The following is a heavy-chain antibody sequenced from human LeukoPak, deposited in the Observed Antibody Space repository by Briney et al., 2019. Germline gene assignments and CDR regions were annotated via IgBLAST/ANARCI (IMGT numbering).Heavy chain of an antibody. CDR2: VYSSGST. CDR1: GGSFSGYY. Sequence: PSETLSLTCAVYGGSFSGYYWSWIRQPPGKGLEWIGYVYSSGSTNYNPSLKSRVTISVDTSKNQFPLKLSSVTAADTAVYYCARYSYGGYYFDYWGQGTLVTVS. CDR3: ARYSYGGYYFDY. D-gene: IGHD5-18*01. V-gene: IGHV4-59*01. J-gene: IGHJ4*02.